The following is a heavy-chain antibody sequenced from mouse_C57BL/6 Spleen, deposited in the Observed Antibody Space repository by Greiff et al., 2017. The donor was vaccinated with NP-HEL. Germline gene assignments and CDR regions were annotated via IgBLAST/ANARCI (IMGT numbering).Heavy chain of an antibody. CDR3: ARDDYDAGDWYFDV. J-gene: IGHJ1*03. V-gene: IGHV1-55*01. CDR1: GYTFTSYW. Sequence: QVQLQQPGAELVKPGASVKMSCKASGYTFTSYWITWVKQRPGQGLEWIGDIYPGSGSTNYNEKFKSKATLTVDTSSSTAYMQLSSLTSEDSAVYYCARDDYDAGDWYFDVWSTGTTVTVSS. D-gene: IGHD2-4*01. CDR2: IYPGSGST.